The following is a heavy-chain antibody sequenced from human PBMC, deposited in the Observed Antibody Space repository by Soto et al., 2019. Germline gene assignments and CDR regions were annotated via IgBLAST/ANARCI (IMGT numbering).Heavy chain of an antibody. J-gene: IGHJ4*02. D-gene: IGHD3-22*01. Sequence: GESLKISCKGSGYSFTSYWIGWVRQMPGKGLEWMGIIYPGDSDTRYSPSFQGQVTISADKSISTAYLQWSSLKASDTAMYYCARQTFSYDSSGYYLSGSLDYWGQGTLVTVSS. V-gene: IGHV5-51*01. CDR3: ARQTFSYDSSGYYLSGSLDY. CDR2: IYPGDSDT. CDR1: GYSFTSYW.